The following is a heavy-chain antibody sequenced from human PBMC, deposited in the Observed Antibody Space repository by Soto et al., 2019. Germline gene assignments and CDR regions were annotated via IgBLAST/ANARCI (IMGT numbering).Heavy chain of an antibody. Sequence: QLQLQESGPGLVKPSETLSLTCTVSGGSISSSSYYWGWIRQPPGKGLGWIGNIYYSGSTYYNPSLKSRVTISVDTSKNQFSLQLRSVTVADTAVYYCASGAMVTTYSFGYWGQGTLVTVSS. V-gene: IGHV4-39*01. D-gene: IGHD4-17*01. CDR3: ASGAMVTTYSFGY. CDR2: IYYSGST. J-gene: IGHJ4*02. CDR1: GGSISSSSYY.